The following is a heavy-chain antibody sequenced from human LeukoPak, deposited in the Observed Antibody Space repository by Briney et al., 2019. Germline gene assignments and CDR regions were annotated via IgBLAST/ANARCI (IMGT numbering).Heavy chain of an antibody. CDR2: ISSSSSYT. J-gene: IGHJ4*02. CDR3: APGYCSSTSCPFAGY. Sequence: GGSLRLSCAASGFTFSSYSMNWVRQAPGKGLEWVSSISSSSSYTYYADSVKGRFTISRDNAKNSLYLQMNSLRAEDTAVYYCAPGYCSSTSCPFAGYWGQGTLVTVSS. D-gene: IGHD2-2*01. V-gene: IGHV3-21*01. CDR1: GFTFSSYS.